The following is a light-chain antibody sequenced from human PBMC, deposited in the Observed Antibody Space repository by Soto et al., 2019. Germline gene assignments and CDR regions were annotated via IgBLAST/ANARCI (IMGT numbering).Light chain of an antibody. Sequence: DIQMTQSPSSLSASVGDRVTITCRASLPITTYLNWFQQKPGKAPKLLIYGASTLQTGVPSRFNGGGSGTDFTLTISSLQPEAFGTYYCQQNYNSRWTFGQGTEIEI. J-gene: IGKJ1*01. CDR2: GAS. CDR3: QQNYNSRWT. V-gene: IGKV1-39*01. CDR1: LPITTY.